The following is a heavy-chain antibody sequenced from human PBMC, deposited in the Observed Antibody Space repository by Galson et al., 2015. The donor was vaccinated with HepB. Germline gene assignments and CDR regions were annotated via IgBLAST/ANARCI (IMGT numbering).Heavy chain of an antibody. J-gene: IGHJ4*02. CDR3: ARFPDYDILTDYYIPFDY. CDR2: INAGNGNT. CDR1: GYTFTSDA. D-gene: IGHD3-9*01. Sequence: SVKVSCKAFGYTFTSDAIHWVRQAPGHRLEWMGWINAGNGNTKYSQKFQGRVTISRDTSATTAYMELSSLRSEDTAVYYCARFPDYDILTDYYIPFDYWGQGSLVTVSS. V-gene: IGHV1-3*01.